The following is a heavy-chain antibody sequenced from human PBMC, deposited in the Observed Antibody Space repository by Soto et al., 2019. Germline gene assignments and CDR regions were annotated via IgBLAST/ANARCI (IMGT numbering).Heavy chain of an antibody. J-gene: IGHJ4*02. D-gene: IGHD5-12*01. CDR1: GFTFSSYS. CDR2: ISSSSSYI. CDR3: AREVSKDSGYDFDY. V-gene: IGHV3-21*01. Sequence: EVQLVESGGGLVKPGGSLRLSCAASGFTFSSYSMIWVRQAPGKGLEWVSSISSSSSYIYYADSVKGRFTISRDNAKNSLYLQMNSLRAEDTAVYYCAREVSKDSGYDFDYWGQGTLVTVSS.